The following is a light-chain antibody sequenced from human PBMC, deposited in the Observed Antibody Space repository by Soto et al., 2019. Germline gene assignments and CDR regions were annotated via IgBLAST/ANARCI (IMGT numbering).Light chain of an antibody. CDR3: QLWDSSSDQPYV. J-gene: IGLJ1*01. CDR1: DIESKS. Sequence: SYEPTQPPSMSVAPGQTARITCGGYDIESKSVHWYQQKPGQAPVLVVYDDNDRPSGIPERFSGSNSGNTATLTISRVEAGDEADYFCQLWDSSSDQPYVFGAGTKLTVL. CDR2: DDN. V-gene: IGLV3-21*02.